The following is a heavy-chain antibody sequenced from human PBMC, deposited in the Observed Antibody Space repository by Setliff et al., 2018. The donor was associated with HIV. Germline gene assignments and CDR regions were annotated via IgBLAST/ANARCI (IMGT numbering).Heavy chain of an antibody. J-gene: IGHJ4*02. CDR3: ARTDYGGNSGGNYFDY. D-gene: IGHD4-17*01. CDR2: LNPSEGTT. V-gene: IGHV1-46*01. Sequence: ASVKVSCKASGYTFTTYYIHWVRQAPGQGLEWMGILNPSEGTTSFAQKFQGRVTMTRDTATSTAYMEVRSLRSDDTAVYYCARTDYGGNSGGNYFDYWGQGSLVTVSS. CDR1: GYTFTTYY.